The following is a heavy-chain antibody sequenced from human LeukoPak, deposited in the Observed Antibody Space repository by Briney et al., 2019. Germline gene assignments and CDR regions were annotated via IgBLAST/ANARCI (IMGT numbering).Heavy chain of an antibody. Sequence: SETLSLTCAVYGGSFSGYYWSWIRQPPGKGLVWIGEINHSGSTNYNPSLKSRVTISVDTSKNQFSLKLSSVTAAATAVYYCAKSKGAAALGLRDYWCQGTLVTVSS. CDR3: AKSKGAAALGLRDY. D-gene: IGHD6-13*01. V-gene: IGHV4-34*01. J-gene: IGHJ4*02. CDR1: GGSFSGYY. CDR2: INHSGST.